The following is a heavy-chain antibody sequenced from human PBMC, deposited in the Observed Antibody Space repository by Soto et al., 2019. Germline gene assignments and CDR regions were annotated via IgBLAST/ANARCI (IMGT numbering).Heavy chain of an antibody. CDR3: ARFLVVPAARGGDYYYYYYGMDV. V-gene: IGHV5-51*01. J-gene: IGHJ6*02. CDR2: IYPGDSDT. CDR1: GYSFTSYW. Sequence: GESLKISCKGSGYSFTSYWIGWVRQMPGKGLEWMGIIYPGDSDTRYSPSFQGQVTISADKSISTAYLQWSSLKASDTAMYYCARFLVVPAARGGDYYYYYYGMDVWGQGTTVTVSS. D-gene: IGHD2-2*01.